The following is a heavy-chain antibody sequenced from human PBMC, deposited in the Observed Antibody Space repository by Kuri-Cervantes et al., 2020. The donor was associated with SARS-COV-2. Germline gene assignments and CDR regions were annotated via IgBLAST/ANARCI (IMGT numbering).Heavy chain of an antibody. D-gene: IGHD3-16*01. V-gene: IGHV3-23*01. J-gene: IGHJ4*02. CDR3: ARDLDTLGVDY. CDR2: ISGSGGST. CDR1: GFTFSSYA. Sequence: GESLKISCAASGFTFSSYAMSWVRQAPGKGLEWVSAISGSGGSTYYADSVKGRFTISRDNSKNTLYLQMNSLRAEDTAVYYCARDLDTLGVDYWGQGTLVTVSS.